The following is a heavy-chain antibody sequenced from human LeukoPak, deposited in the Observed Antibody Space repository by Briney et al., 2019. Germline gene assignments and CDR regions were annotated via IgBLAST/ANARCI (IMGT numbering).Heavy chain of an antibody. Sequence: QPGGSLRLSCAASGFTFSSHVMSWVRQAPGKGLEWVSGTSGSGDSTYYADSVKGRFTISRDNSKNTLYLQMNSLRAEDTAVYYCAKGRSGWYFDYWGQGTLVTVSS. D-gene: IGHD6-19*01. CDR1: GFTFSSHV. CDR2: TSGSGDST. V-gene: IGHV3-23*01. J-gene: IGHJ4*02. CDR3: AKGRSGWYFDY.